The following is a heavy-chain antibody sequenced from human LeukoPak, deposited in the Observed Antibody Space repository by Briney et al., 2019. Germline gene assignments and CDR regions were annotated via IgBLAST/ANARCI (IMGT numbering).Heavy chain of an antibody. V-gene: IGHV3-11*01. J-gene: IGHJ6*03. CDR3: ARVGVGATYLFHYYMDV. CDR1: GFTFSDYY. CDR2: ISSSLSTI. D-gene: IGHD1-26*01. Sequence: GGSLRLSCGASGFTFSDYYMSWIRQAPGKGLEWVSYISSSLSTIYYADSVKGRFTTYRDNAKNSLYLQMNSLRAEHTAVYYCARVGVGATYLFHYYMDVWGKGTTVTVSS.